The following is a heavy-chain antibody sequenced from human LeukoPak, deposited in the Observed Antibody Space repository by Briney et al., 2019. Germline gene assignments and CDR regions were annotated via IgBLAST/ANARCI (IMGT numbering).Heavy chain of an antibody. V-gene: IGHV3-74*01. CDR3: ARVRGYYGSGSYYY. D-gene: IGHD3-10*01. CDR1: GFTFSSYW. CDR2: INSDGSST. Sequence: GGSLRHSCAASGFTFSSYWMHWVRQAPGKGLVWVSRINSDGSSTSYADSVKGRFTISRDNAKNTLYLQMNSLRAEDTAVYYCARVRGYYGSGSYYYWGQGTLVTVSS. J-gene: IGHJ4*02.